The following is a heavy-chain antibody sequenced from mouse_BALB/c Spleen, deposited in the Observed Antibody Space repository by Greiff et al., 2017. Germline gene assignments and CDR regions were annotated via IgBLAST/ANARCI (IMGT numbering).Heavy chain of an antibody. Sequence: EVHLVESGGGLVQPGGSRKLSCAASGFTFSSFGMHWVRQAPEKGLEWVAYISSGSSTIYYADTVKGRFTISRDNPKNTLFLQMTSLRSEDTAMYYCASSSQYYFDYWGQGTTLTVSS. V-gene: IGHV5-17*02. CDR1: GFTFSSFG. CDR3: ASSSQYYFDY. J-gene: IGHJ2*01. CDR2: ISSGSSTI. D-gene: IGHD1-1*01.